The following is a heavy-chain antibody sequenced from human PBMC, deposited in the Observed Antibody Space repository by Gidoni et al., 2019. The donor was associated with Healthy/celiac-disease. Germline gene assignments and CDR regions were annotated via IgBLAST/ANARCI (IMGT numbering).Heavy chain of an antibody. J-gene: IGHJ6*02. V-gene: IGHV5-51*01. CDR3: ARQITAAGREYYYYGMDV. CDR1: GYSFTTYW. D-gene: IGHD6-13*01. Sequence: EVQLVQSGAEVKTPGESLKISCTGSGYSFTTYWIGWVRQMPGKGLEWMGIIYPSDSATRDSPSFQGQVTISADKSISTAYLQWSSLKASDTAMYYCARQITAAGREYYYYGMDVWGQGTTVTVSS. CDR2: IYPSDSAT.